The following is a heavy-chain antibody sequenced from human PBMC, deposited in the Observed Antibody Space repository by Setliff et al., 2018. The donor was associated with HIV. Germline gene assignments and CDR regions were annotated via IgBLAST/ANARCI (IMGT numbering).Heavy chain of an antibody. D-gene: IGHD6-13*01. V-gene: IGHV3-21*01. Sequence: GSLRLSCAASGFTFRSYSMNWVRQAPGKGLEWVSSISSSSSYIYYADSVKGRFTISRDNAKNALYLQMNSLRAEDTAVYYCAREGIAAAGSYSYGFGQIDYWGQGTLVTVSS. J-gene: IGHJ4*02. CDR3: AREGIAAAGSYSYGFGQIDY. CDR2: ISSSSSYI. CDR1: GFTFRSYS.